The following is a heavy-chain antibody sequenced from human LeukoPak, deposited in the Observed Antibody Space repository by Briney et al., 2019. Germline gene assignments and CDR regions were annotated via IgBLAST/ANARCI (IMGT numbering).Heavy chain of an antibody. V-gene: IGHV4-4*02. J-gene: IGHJ4*02. CDR3: ARENSGSSPAPPDY. CDR1: GGSISSSNW. Sequence: PSETLSLTCAVSGGSISSSNWWSWVRQPPGKGLEWIGEIYHSGSTNYNPSLKSRVTISVDKSKNQFSLKLSSVTAADTAVYYCARENSGSSPAPPDYWGQGTRVPVSS. D-gene: IGHD1-26*01. CDR2: IYHSGST.